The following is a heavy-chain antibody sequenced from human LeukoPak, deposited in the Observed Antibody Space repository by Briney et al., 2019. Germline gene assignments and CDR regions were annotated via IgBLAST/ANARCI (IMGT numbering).Heavy chain of an antibody. J-gene: IGHJ4*02. CDR1: GASINDFY. V-gene: IGHV4-59*01. CDR2: VYYGGST. Sequence: SETLSLTCAVSGASINDFYWTWIRQPPGKGLEWIGYVYYGGSTNYNPSLKSRVSMSVDTSKNQFSLTLTSVTVADTAFYYCARGGIRGYSAFDNLDFWGLGTHVTVSS. D-gene: IGHD5-12*01. CDR3: ARGGIRGYSAFDNLDF.